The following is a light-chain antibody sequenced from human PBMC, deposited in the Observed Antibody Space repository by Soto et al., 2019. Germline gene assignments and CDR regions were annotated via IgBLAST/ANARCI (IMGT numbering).Light chain of an antibody. V-gene: IGLV2-23*01. CDR2: EGT. J-gene: IGLJ3*02. CDR1: SSDVGAYNR. CDR3: CSYAGSRTFV. Sequence: QSALTQPASVSGSPGQSMTVSGTGTSSDVGAYNRVSGYQQHPGKAPRLIIYEGTNRPTGISHRFSGSKSDNTASLTISGLRAEDEAHDHCCSYAGSRTFVFGGGTKLTVL.